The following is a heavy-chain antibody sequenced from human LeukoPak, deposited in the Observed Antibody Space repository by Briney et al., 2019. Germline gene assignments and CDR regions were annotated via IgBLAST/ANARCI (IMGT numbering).Heavy chain of an antibody. CDR2: IGDSGDKS. J-gene: IGHJ4*02. V-gene: IGHV3-23*01. CDR1: GFTFSRYA. Sequence: GGSLRLSCAASGFTFSRYAMTWVRRAPGKGLEWVSTIGDSGDKSYYPDSVKGRFTISRDLSKDTLFLEMHNLRAEDTAVYYCAKSHSLEYRGYFDYWGQGTLVTVSS. D-gene: IGHD2/OR15-2a*01. CDR3: AKSHSLEYRGYFDY.